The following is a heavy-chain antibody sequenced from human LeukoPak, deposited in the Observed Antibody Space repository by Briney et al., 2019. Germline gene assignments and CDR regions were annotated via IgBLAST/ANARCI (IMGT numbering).Heavy chain of an antibody. D-gene: IGHD3-3*01. V-gene: IGHV1-46*01. CDR1: GYTFTSYY. CDR3: ARESEAHYDFWSGYYMATENYYFDY. J-gene: IGHJ4*02. CDR2: INPSGGST. Sequence: ASVKVSCKASGYTFTSYYMHWVRQAPGQGLEWMGIINPSGGSTSYAQKFQGRVTMTRDTSTSTVYMELSSLRSEDTAVYYCARESEAHYDFWSGYYMATENYYFDYWGQGTLVTVSS.